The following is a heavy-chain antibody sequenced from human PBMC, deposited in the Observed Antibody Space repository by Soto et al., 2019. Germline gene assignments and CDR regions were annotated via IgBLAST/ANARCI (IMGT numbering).Heavy chain of an antibody. CDR1: GGSISSGDYY. J-gene: IGHJ4*02. Sequence: TLSLTCTVSGGSISSGDYYWSWIRQPPGKGLEWIGYIYYSGSTYYNPSLKSRVTISVDTSKNQFSLKLSSVTAADTAVYYCARDLATKYYFDYWGQGTLVTVSS. CDR2: IYYSGST. V-gene: IGHV4-30-4*01. D-gene: IGHD2-8*01. CDR3: ARDLATKYYFDY.